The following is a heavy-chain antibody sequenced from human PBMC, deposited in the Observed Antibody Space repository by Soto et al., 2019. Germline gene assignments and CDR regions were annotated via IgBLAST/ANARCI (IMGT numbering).Heavy chain of an antibody. V-gene: IGHV1-69*13. CDR1: GGTFSSYA. CDR3: ARQVDSTSLAHFDY. Sequence: SVKVSCKASGGTFSSYAISWVRQAPGQGLEWMGGIIPIFGTANYAQKFQGRVTITADESTSTAYMELSSLRSEDTAVYYCARQVDSTSLAHFDYWGQGTLVTAPQ. J-gene: IGHJ4*02. CDR2: IIPIFGTA. D-gene: IGHD5-12*01.